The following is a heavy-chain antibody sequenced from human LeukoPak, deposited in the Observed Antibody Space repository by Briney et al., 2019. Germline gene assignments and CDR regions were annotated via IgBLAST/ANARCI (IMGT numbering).Heavy chain of an antibody. Sequence: PSETLSLTCAVYGGSFSGYYWSWIRQPPGKGLEWIGEINHRGSTNYNPSLKSRVTISVDTSKNQFSLKLSSVTAADTAVYYCARHAVPNRITMVRGLNWFDPWGQGTLVTVSS. CDR3: ARHAVPNRITMVRGLNWFDP. CDR1: GGSFSGYY. V-gene: IGHV4-34*01. J-gene: IGHJ5*02. CDR2: INHRGST. D-gene: IGHD3-10*01.